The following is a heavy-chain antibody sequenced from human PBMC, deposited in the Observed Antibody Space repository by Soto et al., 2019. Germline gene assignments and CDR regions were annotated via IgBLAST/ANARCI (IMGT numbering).Heavy chain of an antibody. Sequence: PGGSLRLSCAASGFIFSNYDMRWVRQAPGEGLEWVSTISGGGSTAYFADSVKGRFTISRDNSKNTLHLQMDSLRVDDSAVYYCTKSGGFAVFDNWGQGILVTVSS. V-gene: IGHV3-23*01. J-gene: IGHJ4*02. CDR3: TKSGGFAVFDN. CDR1: GFIFSNYD. CDR2: ISGGGSTA. D-gene: IGHD5-12*01.